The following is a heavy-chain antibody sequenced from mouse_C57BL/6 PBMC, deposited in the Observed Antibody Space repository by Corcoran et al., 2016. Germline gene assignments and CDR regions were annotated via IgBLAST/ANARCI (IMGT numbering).Heavy chain of an antibody. D-gene: IGHD1-1*01. CDR2: IFPGSGST. Sequence: QVQLQQSGPELVKPGASVKISCKASGYTFTDYYINWVKQRPGQGLEWIGWIFPGSGSTYYNEKFKGKATLTVDKSSSTAYMLLSSLTSEDSAVYFCARRYYDGSSVWYFDVWGTGTTVTVSS. CDR3: ARRYYDGSSVWYFDV. CDR1: GYTFTDYY. J-gene: IGHJ1*03. V-gene: IGHV1-75*01.